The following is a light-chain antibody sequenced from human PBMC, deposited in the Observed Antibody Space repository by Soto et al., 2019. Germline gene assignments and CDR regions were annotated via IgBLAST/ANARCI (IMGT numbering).Light chain of an antibody. CDR3: QQSFTTPLT. CDR2: AAS. CDR1: QSISNY. J-gene: IGKJ4*01. V-gene: IGKV1-39*01. Sequence: DIQMTQSPSSLSASVGDRVTITCRASQSISNYLNGYQHKPGKAPKLLIYAASILQSGVPSGFSSSGYWTSFTLTISSLQPEDFATYDCQQSFTTPLTFGGWTKIEIK.